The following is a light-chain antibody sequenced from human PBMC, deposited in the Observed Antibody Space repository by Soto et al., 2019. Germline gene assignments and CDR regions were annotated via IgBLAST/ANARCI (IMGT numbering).Light chain of an antibody. CDR3: ASYTTSNTVV. CDR1: TNDIGRFNY. V-gene: IGLV2-14*03. CDR2: DVS. J-gene: IGLJ2*01. Sequence: QSALTQPASVSGSPGQAITISCTGTTNDIGRFNYVSWYQHHPGKAPKLMVYDVSNRPSGLSNRFFGSKSGNTASLIISGLQTEDEADYYCASYTTSNTVVFGGGTQLTVL.